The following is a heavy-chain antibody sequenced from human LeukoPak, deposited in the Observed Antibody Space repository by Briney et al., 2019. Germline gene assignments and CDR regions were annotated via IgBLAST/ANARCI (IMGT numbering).Heavy chain of an antibody. CDR1: GFTFSSYG. V-gene: IGHV3-33*01. J-gene: IGHJ3*02. D-gene: IGHD4-17*01. CDR3: ARDPGGHGDYKAFDI. CDR2: IWYDGSNK. Sequence: PGGSLRLSCAASGFTFSSYGMHWVRQAPGKGLEWVAVIWYDGSNKYYADSVKGRFTISRDNSKNTLYLQMNSLRAEDTAVYYCARDPGGHGDYKAFDIWGQGTMVTVSS.